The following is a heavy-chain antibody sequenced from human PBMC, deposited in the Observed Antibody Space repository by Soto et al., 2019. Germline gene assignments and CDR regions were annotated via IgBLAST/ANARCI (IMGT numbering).Heavy chain of an antibody. V-gene: IGHV3-53*01. CDR1: GLTISGKKY. CDR2: LYDVDGS. Sequence: DVQLVESGGGLIQPGGSLRLYCAAFGLTISGKKYVAWVRQAPGKGLEWVSALYDVDGSFYADSVTGRFTTSSDSSKTTVYLQMNDLRPDDTAVYYCATWHEREHAFDVWGQGTTVTISS. D-gene: IGHD1-1*01. CDR3: ATWHEREHAFDV. J-gene: IGHJ3*01.